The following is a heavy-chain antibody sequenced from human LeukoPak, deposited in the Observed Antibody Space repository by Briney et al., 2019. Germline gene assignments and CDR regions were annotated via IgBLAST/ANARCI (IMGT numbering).Heavy chain of an antibody. J-gene: IGHJ4*02. V-gene: IGHV1-18*01. Sequence: GASVKVSCKASGYTFTNYGITWVRQAPGQGLEWMGWISPYKGNTNYAQKLQGRVTMTTDTSTSTVYMELRSLTSDDTAVYYCARAASGGRYGDLPGYWGQGTLVIVSS. CDR2: ISPYKGNT. D-gene: IGHD4-17*01. CDR1: GYTFTNYG. CDR3: ARAASGGRYGDLPGY.